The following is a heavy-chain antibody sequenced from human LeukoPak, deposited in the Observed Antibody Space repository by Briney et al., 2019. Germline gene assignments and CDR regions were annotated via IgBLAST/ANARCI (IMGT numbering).Heavy chain of an antibody. CDR2: ISGSGGST. J-gene: IGHJ4*02. V-gene: IGHV3-23*01. Sequence: GGSLRLSXAASGFTFSSYAMSWVRQAPGKGLEWVSAISGSGGSTYYADSVKGRFTISRDNSKNTLYLQMNSLRAEDTAVYYCAKDIAAADFFDYWGQGTLVTVSS. D-gene: IGHD6-13*01. CDR1: GFTFSSYA. CDR3: AKDIAAADFFDY.